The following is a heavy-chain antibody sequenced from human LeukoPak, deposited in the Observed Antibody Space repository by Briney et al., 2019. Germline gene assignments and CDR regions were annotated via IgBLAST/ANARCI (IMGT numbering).Heavy chain of an antibody. V-gene: IGHV7-4-1*02. CDR1: GNILTRYT. CDR3: TSVIVGATAPWFDP. Sequence: ASVKVSCKASGNILTRYTINWVRQAPGQGLEWMGWINTNTGKPVYAQGLTGRFVFSWDTSVSTAYLQISSLKTEDTGIYFCTSVIVGATAPWFDPWGQGTPVTVSS. J-gene: IGHJ5*02. D-gene: IGHD1-26*01. CDR2: INTNTGKP.